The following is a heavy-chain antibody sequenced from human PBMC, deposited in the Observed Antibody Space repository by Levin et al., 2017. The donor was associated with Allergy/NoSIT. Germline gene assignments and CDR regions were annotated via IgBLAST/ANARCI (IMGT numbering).Heavy chain of an antibody. CDR1: GYTLTSYD. CDR2: MNPSSLNQ. J-gene: IGHJ2*01. V-gene: IGHV1-8*01. D-gene: IGHD3-3*01. CDR3: ARGRGGTFFGMVIITAYWYFDL. Sequence: GESLKISCKASGYTLTSYDINWVRQAPGQGLEWVGWMNPSSLNQGYAQRFQGRVTMTSDTSTGTAYMELSSLTSDDTAVYYCARGRGGTFFGMVIITAYWYFDLWGRGTLVTVSS.